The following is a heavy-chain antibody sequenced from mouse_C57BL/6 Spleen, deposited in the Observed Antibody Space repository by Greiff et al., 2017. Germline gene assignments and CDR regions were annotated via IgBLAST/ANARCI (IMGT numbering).Heavy chain of an antibody. CDR1: GFTFSSYG. V-gene: IGHV5-6*01. D-gene: IGHD1-1*02. CDR3: ARLNSLWEGD. Sequence: EVKLMESGGDLVKPGGSLKLSCAASGFTFSSYGMSWVRQTPDKRLEWVATISSGGSYTYYPDSVKGRFTVSRDNAKNTLYLQMSSLKSEDTAMYYCARLNSLWEGDWGQGTTLTVSS. CDR2: ISSGGSYT. J-gene: IGHJ2*01.